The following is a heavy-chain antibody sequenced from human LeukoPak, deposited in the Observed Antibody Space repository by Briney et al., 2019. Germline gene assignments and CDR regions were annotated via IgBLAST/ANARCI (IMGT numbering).Heavy chain of an antibody. CDR2: IYTSGST. J-gene: IGHJ4*02. V-gene: IGHV4-4*07. CDR3: ARGGAEYQLLSYFDY. Sequence: KPSETLSLTCTVSGGSISSYYWSWIRQPAGKGLEWIGRIYTSGSTNYNPSLKSRVTMSVDTSKNQFSLKLSSVAAADTAVYYCARGGAEYQLLSYFDYWGQGTLVTVSS. D-gene: IGHD2-2*01. CDR1: GGSISSYY.